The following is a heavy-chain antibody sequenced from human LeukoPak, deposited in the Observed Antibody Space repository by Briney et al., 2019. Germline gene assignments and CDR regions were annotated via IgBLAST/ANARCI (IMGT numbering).Heavy chain of an antibody. CDR1: GGSFSGYY. V-gene: IGHV4-34*01. J-gene: IGHJ3*02. CDR3: VLRLRWADDAFDI. CDR2: INHSGST. D-gene: IGHD4-23*01. Sequence: PSETLSLTCAVYGGSFSGYYWSWIRQPPGKGLEWIGEINHSGSTNYNPSLKSRVTISVDTSKNQFSLKLSSVTAADTAVNYCVLRLRWADDAFDIWGQGTMVTVSS.